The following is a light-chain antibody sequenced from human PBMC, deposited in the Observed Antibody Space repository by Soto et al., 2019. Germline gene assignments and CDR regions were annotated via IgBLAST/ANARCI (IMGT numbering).Light chain of an antibody. Sequence: DIQMTQSPSFLSASVGDRVTITRQASQDITTSLNWYQQKPGKAPKLLMYDASNLETGVPSRYSGSGSGTDFTFTISSLQAEDIATYYCQQYDNLPLSFGGGTKVEIK. J-gene: IGKJ4*01. CDR1: QDITTS. CDR2: DAS. V-gene: IGKV1-33*01. CDR3: QQYDNLPLS.